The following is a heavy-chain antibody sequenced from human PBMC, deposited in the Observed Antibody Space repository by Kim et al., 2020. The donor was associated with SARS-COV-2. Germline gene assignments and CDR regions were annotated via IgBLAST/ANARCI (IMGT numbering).Heavy chain of an antibody. Sequence: SLRLSCAASGFTFDDYAMHWVRQAPGKGLEWVSGFSWNSGSIGYADSVKGPFTISRDNATNSLYLQMNSLRAEDTALYYCAKGAKWELPDDAFDTWGEGTLVTVSS. V-gene: IGHV3-9*01. J-gene: IGHJ3*02. CDR1: GFTFDDYA. CDR3: AKGAKWELPDDAFDT. D-gene: IGHD1-26*01. CDR2: FSWNSGSI.